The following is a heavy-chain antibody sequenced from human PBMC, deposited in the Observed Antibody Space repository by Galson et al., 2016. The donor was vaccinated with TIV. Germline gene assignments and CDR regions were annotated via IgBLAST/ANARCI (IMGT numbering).Heavy chain of an antibody. J-gene: IGHJ4*02. CDR1: GYTFTTYY. CDR3: TRGGTLTGYYNPDQRGYFDY. D-gene: IGHD3-9*01. V-gene: IGHV1-46*01. Sequence: VKVSCKASGYTFTTYYMHWVRQAPGPGLEWMGIMNPSSDTTSYAQKFQGRVTMTRDTSTSTVYMELSSLRSEDTAVYYCTRGGTLTGYYNPDQRGYFDYWGQGTLVTVSS. CDR2: MNPSSDTT.